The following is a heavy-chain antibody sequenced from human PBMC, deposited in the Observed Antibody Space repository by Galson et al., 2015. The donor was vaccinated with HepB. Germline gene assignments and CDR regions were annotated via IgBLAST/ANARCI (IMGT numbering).Heavy chain of an antibody. Sequence: QSGAEVKKPGESLRISCKGSGFSFTTYWITWVRQMPGKGLEWTGMISPGDSDTRYSPSFQGQVTISVDKSIDTAYLQWGSLKASDTAMYYCARLETNNGYYSGDFDSWGQGTLVTVSS. J-gene: IGHJ4*02. CDR2: ISPGDSDT. CDR3: ARLETNNGYYSGDFDS. CDR1: GFSFTTYW. V-gene: IGHV5-51*01. D-gene: IGHD3-3*01.